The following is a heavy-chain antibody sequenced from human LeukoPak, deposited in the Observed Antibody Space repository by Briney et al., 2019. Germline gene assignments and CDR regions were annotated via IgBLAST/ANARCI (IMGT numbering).Heavy chain of an antibody. Sequence: PGGSLRLSCAGSGFTFSTYAMSWVRQAPGKGLEWVSAISGSAGNTYYADSVKGRFTISRDNSENTVYLQMNSLRAEDTAVYYCARDGGNSWDYWGQGTLVTVSS. D-gene: IGHD6-13*01. V-gene: IGHV3-23*01. CDR1: GFTFSTYA. CDR3: ARDGGNSWDY. CDR2: ISGSAGNT. J-gene: IGHJ4*02.